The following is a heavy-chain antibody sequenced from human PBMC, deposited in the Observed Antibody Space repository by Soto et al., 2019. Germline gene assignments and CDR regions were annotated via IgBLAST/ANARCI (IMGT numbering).Heavy chain of an antibody. CDR1: GFTFSDFG. J-gene: IGHJ5*02. Sequence: PGGSQRLSCKASGFTFSDFGMHWVRQAPGKGLEWVSAIWYDGSYQYYADPVRGRFTTSRDNSNNTLFLQMNSLRVEDTAVYYCARDRLITYGAKIAPDHWGQGALVTVSS. D-gene: IGHD3-16*01. CDR2: IWYDGSYQ. V-gene: IGHV3-33*01. CDR3: ARDRLITYGAKIAPDH.